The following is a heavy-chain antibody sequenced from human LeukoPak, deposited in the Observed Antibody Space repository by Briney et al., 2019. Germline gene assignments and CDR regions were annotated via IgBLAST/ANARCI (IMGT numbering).Heavy chain of an antibody. CDR2: IIPIFGTA. D-gene: IGHD3-9*01. V-gene: IGHV1-69*05. CDR1: GGTFSSYA. Sequence: GASVKVSCKASGGTFSSYAISWVRQAPGQGLEWMGGIIPIFGTANYAQKLQGRVTMTTDTSTSTAYMELRSLRSDDTAVYYCARDLSVDYDILTGHDIWGQGTMVTVSS. CDR3: ARDLSVDYDILTGHDI. J-gene: IGHJ3*02.